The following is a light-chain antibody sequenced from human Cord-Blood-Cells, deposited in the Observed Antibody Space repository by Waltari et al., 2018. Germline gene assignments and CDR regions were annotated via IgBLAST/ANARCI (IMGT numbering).Light chain of an antibody. Sequence: DIQMTQSPSSLSASVGDRVTITCRASQSISSYLNWYQQKPGNAPKLLIYAASSLQSGLPSRFSGSGSGTDFTLTISSLQPEDFATYYCQQSYSTPWTFGQGTKVEIK. CDR2: AAS. CDR1: QSISSY. CDR3: QQSYSTPWT. V-gene: IGKV1-39*01. J-gene: IGKJ1*01.